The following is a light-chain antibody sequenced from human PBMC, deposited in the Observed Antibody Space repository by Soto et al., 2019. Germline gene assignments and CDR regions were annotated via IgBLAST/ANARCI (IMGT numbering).Light chain of an antibody. CDR2: STN. J-gene: IGLJ2*01. Sequence: QTVVTQEPSFSVSPGGTVTLTCGLTSGSVSTTYYPSWYQQTPGQAPRTLIYSTNIRSSWVPDRFSGSILGNKAALTLTGAQAYDWSDYHCMLYMGGGLVVFGGGTKLTVL. V-gene: IGLV8-61*01. CDR1: SGSVSTTYY. CDR3: MLYMGGGLVV.